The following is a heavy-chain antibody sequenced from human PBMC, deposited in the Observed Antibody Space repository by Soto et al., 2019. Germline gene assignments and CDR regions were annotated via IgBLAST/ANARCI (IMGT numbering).Heavy chain of an antibody. CDR2: MSISGST. Sequence: QVQLQESGPGLVKPSETLSLTCTVSGASITGYYWSWIRQPAGKGLEWIGRMSISGSTNYNPTLRSRVTMSVDVAKNQFSLRLTSVTAADTALYYCARGMTPPGAPAWYYLYSWGQGTLVPVSS. V-gene: IGHV4-4*07. CDR1: GASITGYY. CDR3: ARGMTPPGAPAWYYLYS. J-gene: IGHJ4*02. D-gene: IGHD3-16*01.